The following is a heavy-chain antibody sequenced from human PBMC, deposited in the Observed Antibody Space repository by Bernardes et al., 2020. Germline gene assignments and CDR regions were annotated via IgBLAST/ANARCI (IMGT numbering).Heavy chain of an antibody. CDR3: ARQGRSISSRDYYYYMDV. D-gene: IGHD6-13*01. CDR2: IYYSGNT. Sequence: SETLSLTCTVSGGSISSYYWSWIRQPPGKGLEWIGYIYYSGNTHYNPSLRSRVTISVDTSENQFSLKLTSVTAADTAVYFCARQGRSISSRDYYYYMDVWGKGTTVTVSS. J-gene: IGHJ6*03. V-gene: IGHV4-59*01. CDR1: GGSISSYY.